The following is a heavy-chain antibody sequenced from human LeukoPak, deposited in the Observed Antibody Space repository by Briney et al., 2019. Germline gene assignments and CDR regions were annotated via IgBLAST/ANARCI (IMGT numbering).Heavy chain of an antibody. D-gene: IGHD2-15*01. CDR1: GFTFSNAW. CDR3: TTIGGYDSYYGMDV. CDR2: IKSKTDGGTT. V-gene: IGHV3-15*01. J-gene: IGHJ6*02. Sequence: GGSLRLSCAASGFTFSNAWMSWVRQAPGKGLEWVGRIKSKTDGGTTDYAAPVKGRFTISRDDSKYTLYLQMNSLKTEDTAVYYCTTIGGYDSYYGMDVWGQGTTVTVSS.